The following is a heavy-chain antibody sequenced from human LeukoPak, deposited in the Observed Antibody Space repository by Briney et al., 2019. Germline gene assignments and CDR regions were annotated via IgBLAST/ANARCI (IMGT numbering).Heavy chain of an antibody. Sequence: GGSLRLSCEVSGFTLNKYWMDWVCQAPGKGLVWVSRITGDGSDIAYADSVKGRFTVSRDDAKNTLFLQMTSLRVEDTAIYYCARDAYTTSSNLLARWGQGTLVTVSS. D-gene: IGHD4-17*01. CDR3: ARDAYTTSSNLLAR. CDR2: ITGDGSDI. V-gene: IGHV3-74*01. CDR1: GFTLNKYW. J-gene: IGHJ5*02.